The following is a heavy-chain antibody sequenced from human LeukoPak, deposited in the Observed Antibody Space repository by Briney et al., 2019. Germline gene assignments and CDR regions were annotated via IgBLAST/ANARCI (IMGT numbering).Heavy chain of an antibody. Sequence: SGGSLRLSCAASGFTFSSYAMNWVRQAPGKGLEWVSAISDNGGRTYYADSVKGRFTISRDNSKNTLYLQIDSLRAEDTAVYYCAKEGPYDFWSGHASAFDIWGQGTKVTVSS. J-gene: IGHJ3*02. V-gene: IGHV3-23*01. CDR1: GFTFSSYA. CDR3: AKEGPYDFWSGHASAFDI. D-gene: IGHD3-3*01. CDR2: ISDNGGRT.